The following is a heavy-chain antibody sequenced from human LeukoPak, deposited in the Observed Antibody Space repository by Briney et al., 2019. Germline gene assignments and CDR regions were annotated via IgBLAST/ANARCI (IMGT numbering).Heavy chain of an antibody. CDR2: ISSSSSYI. D-gene: IGHD6-6*01. V-gene: IGHV3-21*01. CDR3: ARDRISSVPDGGMDV. J-gene: IGHJ6*02. CDR1: GFTFSSYS. Sequence: GGSLRLSCAASGFTFSSYSMNWVRQAPGKGLEWVSSISSSSSYIYYADSVKGRFTISRDNAKNSLYLQMNSLRAEDTAVYYCARDRISSVPDGGMDVWGQGTTVTVSS.